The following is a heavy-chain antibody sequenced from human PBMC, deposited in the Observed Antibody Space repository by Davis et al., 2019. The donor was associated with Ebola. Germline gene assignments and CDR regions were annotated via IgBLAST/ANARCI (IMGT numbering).Heavy chain of an antibody. J-gene: IGHJ4*02. CDR1: GFTLDYYA. D-gene: IGHD3-10*01. V-gene: IGHV3-9*01. CDR3: AESQTG. Sequence: PGGSLRLSCAASGFTLDYYAIHWVRQAPGKGLEWVSGITWNSGRVAYADSVKGRFTISRDNAKNSLYLQMNSLRAEDTAVYYCAESQTGWDQGTLVTVSS. CDR2: ITWNSGRV.